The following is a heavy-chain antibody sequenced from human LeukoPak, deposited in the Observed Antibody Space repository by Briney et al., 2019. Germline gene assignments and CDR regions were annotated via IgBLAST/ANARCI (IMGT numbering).Heavy chain of an antibody. J-gene: IGHJ2*01. CDR2: ISSDGGST. D-gene: IGHD1-26*01. CDR1: GIIFSNYA. V-gene: IGHV3-64*01. Sequence: GGSLRLSCAASGIIFSNYAMHWVRQGPGKGLECISTISSDGGSTYYANSVKGRFTISRDNSKNTLYLQMGSLRAEDMAVYYCARGRQGAKTRYFDLWGRGTRFTVSS. CDR3: ARGRQGAKTRYFDL.